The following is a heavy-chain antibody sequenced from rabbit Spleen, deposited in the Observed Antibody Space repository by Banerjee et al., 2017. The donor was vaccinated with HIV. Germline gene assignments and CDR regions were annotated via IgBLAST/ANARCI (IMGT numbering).Heavy chain of an antibody. V-gene: IGHV1S47*01. CDR3: ARGNTGSGNYIYHGMDL. J-gene: IGHJ6*01. CDR2: IDPVFGSA. CDR1: GFSFSSGG. Sequence: EESGGGLVQPEGSLTLTCTTSGFSFSSGGMCWVRQAPGKGLEWIGYIDPVFGSAYYASWVNGRFSISRENTQNTVSLQLNSLTAADTATYFCARGNTGSGNYIYHGMDLWGQGTLVTVS. D-gene: IGHD1-1*01.